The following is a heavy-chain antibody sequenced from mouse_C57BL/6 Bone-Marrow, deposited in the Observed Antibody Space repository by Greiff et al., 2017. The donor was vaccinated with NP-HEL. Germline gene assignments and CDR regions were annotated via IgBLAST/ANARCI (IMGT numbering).Heavy chain of an antibody. Sequence: QVQLQQSGAELVRPGASVKLSCKASGYTFTDYYINWVKQRPGQGLEWIARIYPGSGNTYYNEKFKGQATLTAEKSSSTAYMQLSSLTSEDSAVYFCARCCDYDDEAWFAYWGQGTLVTVSA. V-gene: IGHV1-76*01. CDR3: ARCCDYDDEAWFAY. D-gene: IGHD2-4*01. CDR2: IYPGSGNT. J-gene: IGHJ3*01. CDR1: GYTFTDYY.